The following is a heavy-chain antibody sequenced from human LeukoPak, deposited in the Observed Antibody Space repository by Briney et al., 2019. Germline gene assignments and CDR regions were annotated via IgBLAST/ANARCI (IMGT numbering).Heavy chain of an antibody. CDR1: GYTFTSYG. CDR3: ARGYSSSSFDYYYYMDV. V-gene: IGHV1-69*06. Sequence: ASVKVSCKASGYTFTSYGISWVRQAPGQGLEWMGGIIPIFGTANYAQKFQGRVTITADKSTSTAYMELSSLRSEDTAVYYCARGYSSSSFDYYYYMDVWGKGTTVTVSS. CDR2: IIPIFGTA. J-gene: IGHJ6*03. D-gene: IGHD6-13*01.